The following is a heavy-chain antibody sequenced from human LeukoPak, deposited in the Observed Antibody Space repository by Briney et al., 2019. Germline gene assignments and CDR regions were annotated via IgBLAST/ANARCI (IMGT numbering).Heavy chain of an antibody. CDR3: ASHVDSSSWLYNWFDP. CDR2: IYYSGST. CDR1: GGSISSSSYY. Sequence: SETLSLTCTVSGGSISSSSYYWGWIRQPPGKGLEWIGSIYYSGSTYYNPSLKSRVTISVDTSKNQFSLKLSSVTAADTAVYYCASHVDSSSWLYNWFDPWGQGTLVTVSS. J-gene: IGHJ5*02. D-gene: IGHD6-13*01. V-gene: IGHV4-39*01.